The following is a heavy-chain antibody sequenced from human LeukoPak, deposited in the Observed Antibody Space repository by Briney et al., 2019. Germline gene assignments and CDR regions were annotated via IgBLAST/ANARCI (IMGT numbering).Heavy chain of an antibody. J-gene: IGHJ4*02. Sequence: GGTLRLSCAASGFTFSSYAMTWVRQAPGKGLEWVSAIGGSGDSTYYADSVKGRFTISRDNSKNTLYLQMNSLTAEDTAVYYCAKEADDWYPRPFDYWGQGTLVTVSS. D-gene: IGHD3-9*01. V-gene: IGHV3-23*01. CDR1: GFTFSSYA. CDR3: AKEADDWYPRPFDY. CDR2: IGGSGDST.